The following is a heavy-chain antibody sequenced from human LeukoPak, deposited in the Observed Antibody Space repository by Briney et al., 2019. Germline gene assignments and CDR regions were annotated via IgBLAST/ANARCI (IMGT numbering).Heavy chain of an antibody. J-gene: IGHJ4*02. Sequence: GGSLRLSCAASGFTFSSYWMHWVRHAPGKGLVWVSRINSDGSSTSYADSVKGRFTISRDNAKNSLYLQMNSLRAEDTAVYYCARGGIAAAGKFGYWGQGTLVTVSA. CDR1: GFTFSSYW. CDR2: INSDGSST. V-gene: IGHV3-74*01. D-gene: IGHD6-13*01. CDR3: ARGGIAAAGKFGY.